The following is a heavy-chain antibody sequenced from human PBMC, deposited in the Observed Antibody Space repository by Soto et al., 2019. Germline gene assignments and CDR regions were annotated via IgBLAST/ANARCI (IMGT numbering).Heavy chain of an antibody. V-gene: IGHV1-18*01. CDR3: PRGMDGDY. CDR2: ISAHNGNT. CDR1: GYTFTSYG. J-gene: IGHJ4*02. D-gene: IGHD6-6*01. Sequence: QVHLVQSGAEVKKPGASVKVSCKCSGYTFTSYGITWVRQAPGQGLEWMGWISAHNGNTNYAQKLQGRVTVTRDTSTRTACMELSRLISDDTAVYYCPRGMDGDYWGQGDLVTVSP.